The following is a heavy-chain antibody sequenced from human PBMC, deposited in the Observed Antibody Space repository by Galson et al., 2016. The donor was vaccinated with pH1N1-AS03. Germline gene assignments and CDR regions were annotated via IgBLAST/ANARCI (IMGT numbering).Heavy chain of an antibody. Sequence: SVKVSCKASGYIFTGFYVHWVRQAPGQGLEWMGWINPNNGVTNYAQKFQAWVTMTGDTSISTDYLELYGLKSDDTAVYYCARDPRGPCSSATCATTYYFGMDVWGQGTTVIVSS. J-gene: IGHJ6*02. CDR3: ARDPRGPCSSATCATTYYFGMDV. CDR2: INPNNGVT. CDR1: GYIFTGFY. D-gene: IGHD2/OR15-2a*01. V-gene: IGHV1-2*04.